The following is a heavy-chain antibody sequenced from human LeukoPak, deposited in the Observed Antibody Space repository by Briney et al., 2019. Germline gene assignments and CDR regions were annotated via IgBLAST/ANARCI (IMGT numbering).Heavy chain of an antibody. J-gene: IGHJ4*02. CDR1: GYTFTSYY. CDR3: ARDRYGVRSGSCDY. Sequence: ASVKVSCKASGYTFTSYYMHWVRQAPGQGLEWMGIINPSGGSTSYAQKFQGGVTMTRDMSTSTAYMELRSLRYDDTAVYYCARDRYGVRSGSCDYWGQGTLVTVSS. CDR2: INPSGGST. V-gene: IGHV1-46*01. D-gene: IGHD1-26*01.